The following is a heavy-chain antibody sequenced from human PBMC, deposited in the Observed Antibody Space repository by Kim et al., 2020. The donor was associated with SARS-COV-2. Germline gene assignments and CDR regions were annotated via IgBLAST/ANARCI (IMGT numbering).Heavy chain of an antibody. D-gene: IGHD3-10*01. V-gene: IGHV4-61*09. CDR1: GGSISSGSYY. J-gene: IGHJ3*02. CDR2: IYTSGST. Sequence: SETLSLTCTVSGGSISSGSYYWSWIRQPAGKGLEWIGHIYTSGSTNYNPSLKSRVTISVDTSKNQFSLKLSSVTAADTAVYYCARDQEYYYGSGSYPYDAFDIWGQGTMVTVSS. CDR3: ARDQEYYYGSGSYPYDAFDI.